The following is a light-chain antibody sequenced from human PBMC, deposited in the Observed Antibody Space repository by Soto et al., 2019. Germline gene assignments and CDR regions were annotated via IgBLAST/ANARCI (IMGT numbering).Light chain of an antibody. V-gene: IGKV3-15*01. CDR3: QQYNNWPRT. J-gene: IGKJ1*01. Sequence: EIVLIQSPATLSLSPGEGATLSCRASQSVSDYLAWYQQKSGQAPRLLIYATSTRATAVPARFSASGSGPEFTLTISSLQSEDFAVYYCQQYNNWPRTFGPGTKVDI. CDR1: QSVSDY. CDR2: ATS.